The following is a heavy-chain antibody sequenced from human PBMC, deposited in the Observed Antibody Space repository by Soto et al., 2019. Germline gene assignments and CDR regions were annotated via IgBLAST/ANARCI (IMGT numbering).Heavy chain of an antibody. V-gene: IGHV4-34*01. Sequence: SETLSLTCAVYGGSFSGYYWSWIRQPPGKGLEWIGEINHSGSTNYNPSLKSRVTISVDTSKNQFSLKLNSVTAADTAVYYCARSFEGAGAPPNYWFDPWGQGTLVTVSS. J-gene: IGHJ5*02. D-gene: IGHD3-16*01. CDR3: ARSFEGAGAPPNYWFDP. CDR2: INHSGST. CDR1: GGSFSGYY.